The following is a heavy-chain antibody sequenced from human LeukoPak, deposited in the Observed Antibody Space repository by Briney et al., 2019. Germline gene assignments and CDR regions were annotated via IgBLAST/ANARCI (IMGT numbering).Heavy chain of an antibody. V-gene: IGHV3-30*02. J-gene: IGHJ6*03. Sequence: GGSLRLSCAASGFTFSIYGMHWVRQAPGKGLEGVAFIRYDGSNKYYADSVKGRFTISRDNSKNTLYLQMNSLRAEDTAVYYCAKDGGGYYPSYYYYMDVWGKGTTVTISS. CDR2: IRYDGSNK. CDR1: GFTFSIYG. CDR3: AKDGGGYYPSYYYYMDV. D-gene: IGHD3-22*01.